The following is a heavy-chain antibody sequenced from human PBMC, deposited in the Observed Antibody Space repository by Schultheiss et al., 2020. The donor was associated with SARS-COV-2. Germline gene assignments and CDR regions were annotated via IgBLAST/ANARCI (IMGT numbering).Heavy chain of an antibody. CDR1: GFTFTSFG. CDR3: ARDLSPLPGIDY. V-gene: IGHV3-21*01. CDR2: ISSSSSYI. J-gene: IGHJ4*02. Sequence: GGSLRLSCAASGFTFTSFGMHWVRQAPGKGLEWVSSISSSSSYIYYADSVKGRFTISRDNAKNSLYLQMNSLRDEDTAVYYCARDLSPLPGIDYWGQGTLVTVSS.